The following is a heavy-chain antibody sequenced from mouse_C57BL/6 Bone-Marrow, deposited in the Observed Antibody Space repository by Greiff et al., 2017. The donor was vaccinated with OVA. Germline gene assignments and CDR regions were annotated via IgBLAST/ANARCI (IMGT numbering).Heavy chain of an antibody. Sequence: VQLQQPGAELVKPGASVKLSCKASGYTFTSYWMQWVKQRPGQGLEWIGEIDPSDSYTNYNQKFKGKATLTVDTSSSTAYMQLSSLTSEDSAVYFCARGGKTYYGNYVPFAYWGQGTLVTVSA. CDR1: GYTFTSYW. V-gene: IGHV1-50*01. J-gene: IGHJ3*01. CDR2: IDPSDSYT. CDR3: ARGGKTYYGNYVPFAY. D-gene: IGHD2-10*01.